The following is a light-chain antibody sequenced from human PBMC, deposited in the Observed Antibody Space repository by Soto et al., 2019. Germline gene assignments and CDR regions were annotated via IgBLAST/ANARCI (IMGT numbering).Light chain of an antibody. J-gene: IGLJ1*01. CDR1: YSDVGTYNR. V-gene: IGLV2-11*01. Sequence: QSVLTQPASVSGSPGQSITISCTGTYSDVGTYNRVSWYQQSPGKAPKLMIYDVNKRPSGVPDRFSGSKSGNTASLTISGLQADDEADYYCCSYVGTYTYVFGTGTKATV. CDR3: CSYVGTYTYV. CDR2: DVN.